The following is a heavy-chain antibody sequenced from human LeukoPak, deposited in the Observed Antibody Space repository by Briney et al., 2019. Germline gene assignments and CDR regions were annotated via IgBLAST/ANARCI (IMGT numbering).Heavy chain of an antibody. Sequence: ASVKVSCKAAGGTFSSYAISWVRQTPGQGVEWMGGIIPIFGTANYAQKFQGRVTITTDESTSTAYMELSSLRSEDTAVYYCARGRSSSPGDYWGLRTLVTVSS. J-gene: IGHJ4*02. CDR3: ARGRSSSPGDY. CDR2: IIPIFGTA. V-gene: IGHV1-69*05. D-gene: IGHD6-6*01. CDR1: GGTFSSYA.